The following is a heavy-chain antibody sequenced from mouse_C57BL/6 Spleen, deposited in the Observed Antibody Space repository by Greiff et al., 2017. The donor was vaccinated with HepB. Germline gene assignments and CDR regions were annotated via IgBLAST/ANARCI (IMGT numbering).Heavy chain of an antibody. Sequence: EVKLVESGGGLVQPGGSMKLSCVASGFTFSNYWMNWVRQSPEKGLEWVAQIRLKSDNYATHYAESVKGRFTISRDDSKSSVYLQMNNLRAEDTGIYYCTAPWDYDWGAFAYWGQGTLVTVSA. CDR1: GFTFSNYW. CDR2: IRLKSDNYAT. V-gene: IGHV6-3*01. J-gene: IGHJ3*01. CDR3: TAPWDYDWGAFAY. D-gene: IGHD2-4*01.